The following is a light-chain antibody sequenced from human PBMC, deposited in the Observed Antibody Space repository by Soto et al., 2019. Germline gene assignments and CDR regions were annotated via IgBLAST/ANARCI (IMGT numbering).Light chain of an antibody. CDR2: GAS. CDR3: QQYNDWPRT. CDR1: QSVSSN. Sequence: EIVMTQSPATLSVSPGERATPSCRASQSVSSNFAWYQQKPGQAPRLLMYGASTRATGIPARFSGSGSGTEFTLTISSLQSEDFAVYYCQQYNDWPRTFGQGTKV. V-gene: IGKV3D-15*01. J-gene: IGKJ1*01.